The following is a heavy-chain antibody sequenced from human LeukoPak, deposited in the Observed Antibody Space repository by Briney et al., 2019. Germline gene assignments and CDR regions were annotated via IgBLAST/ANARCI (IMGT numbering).Heavy chain of an antibody. J-gene: IGHJ5*02. CDR3: ARGQSWDHDFWSGYPGGNWFDP. CDR1: GYTFTSYD. CDR2: MNPNSGNT. Sequence: ASVKVSCKASGYTFTSYDINWVRQATGQGLEWMGWMNPNSGNTGYAQKFQGRVTMTRNTSISTAYMELSSLRSEDTAVYYCARGQSWDHDFWSGYPGGNWFDPRGQGTLVTVSS. D-gene: IGHD3-3*01. V-gene: IGHV1-8*01.